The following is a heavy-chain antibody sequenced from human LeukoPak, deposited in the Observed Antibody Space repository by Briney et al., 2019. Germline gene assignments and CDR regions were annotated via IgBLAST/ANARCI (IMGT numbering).Heavy chain of an antibody. V-gene: IGHV1-24*01. CDR2: FDPEDGET. Sequence: GASVKVSCKVSGYTLTELSMYWVRQAPGKGLEWMGGFDPEDGETIYAQKFQGRVTMTEDTSTDTAYMELSSLRSEDTAVYYCASGYYSNHDAFDIWGQGTMVTVSS. D-gene: IGHD3-22*01. J-gene: IGHJ3*02. CDR3: ASGYYSNHDAFDI. CDR1: GYTLTELS.